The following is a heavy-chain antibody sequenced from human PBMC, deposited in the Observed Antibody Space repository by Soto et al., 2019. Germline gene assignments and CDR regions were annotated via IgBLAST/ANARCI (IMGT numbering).Heavy chain of an antibody. CDR2: ISSSSSYI. V-gene: IGHV3-21*01. D-gene: IGHD6-19*01. CDR1: GFTFSSYS. Sequence: ESLRLSCAASGFTFSSYSMNWVRQAAGKGLEWVSSISSSSSYIYYVDSVKGRFIISRDNAKNSLYLQMNSLRAEDTAVYYCARDGFSSGSYIFDYWGQGTLVTVSS. CDR3: ARDGFSSGSYIFDY. J-gene: IGHJ4*02.